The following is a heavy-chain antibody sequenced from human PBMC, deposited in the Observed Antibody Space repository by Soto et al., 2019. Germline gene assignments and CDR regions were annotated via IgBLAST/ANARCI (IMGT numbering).Heavy chain of an antibody. V-gene: IGHV1-18*04. CDR2: ISAYNGNT. D-gene: IGHD3-22*01. CDR1: GYTFTSYG. Sequence: AASVKVSCKAAGYTFTSYGISWVRQAPGQGLEWMGWISAYNGNTNYAQKLQGRVTMTTDTSTSTAYMELRSLRSDDTAVYYCASSTGDYYDSSVVSDGMDVWGQGTTVTVSS. CDR3: ASSTGDYYDSSVVSDGMDV. J-gene: IGHJ6*02.